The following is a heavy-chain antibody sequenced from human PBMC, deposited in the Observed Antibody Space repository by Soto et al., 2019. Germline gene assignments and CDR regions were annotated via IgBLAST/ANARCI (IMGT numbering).Heavy chain of an antibody. D-gene: IGHD6-19*01. CDR2: TYWDDDN. J-gene: IGHJ4*02. Sequence: QIILKESGPSLVKPTQTLTLTCSFSGFSLNAPAVGVGWIRQPPGKALEWLALTYWDDDNHYGPYLKSRLTITKDTSKNQVAPTMPNTVPVDTATDYCAHSSGWLFDYWGQGILVTVSS. CDR3: AHSSGWLFDY. V-gene: IGHV2-5*05. CDR1: GFSLNAPAVG.